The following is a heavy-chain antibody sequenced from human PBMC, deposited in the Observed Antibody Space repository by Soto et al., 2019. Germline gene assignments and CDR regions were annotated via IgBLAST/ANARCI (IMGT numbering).Heavy chain of an antibody. CDR2: INHSGST. Sequence: PSATLSLTCAVYGGSFSGYYWSWIRQPPGKGLEWIGEINHSGSTNYNPSLKSRVTISIDTAKNHLSLILSSVTAADTATYYCTRIYCTTTSCFINGMDVWGQGTTVTVSS. V-gene: IGHV4-34*01. D-gene: IGHD2-2*01. CDR3: TRIYCTTTSCFINGMDV. CDR1: GGSFSGYY. J-gene: IGHJ6*02.